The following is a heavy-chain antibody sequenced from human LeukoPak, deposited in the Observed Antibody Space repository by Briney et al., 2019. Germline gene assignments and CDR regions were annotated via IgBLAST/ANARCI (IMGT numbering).Heavy chain of an antibody. J-gene: IGHJ4*02. V-gene: IGHV4-34*01. D-gene: IGHD3-22*01. Sequence: SETLSLTCAVYGGSFSGYYWSWIRQPPGKGLEWIGEINHSGSTNYNPSLKGRVTISVDTSKNQFSLKLSSVTAADTAVYYCARGKIADDSSGYYSDYWGQGTLVTVSS. CDR3: ARGKIADDSSGYYSDY. CDR1: GGSFSGYY. CDR2: INHSGST.